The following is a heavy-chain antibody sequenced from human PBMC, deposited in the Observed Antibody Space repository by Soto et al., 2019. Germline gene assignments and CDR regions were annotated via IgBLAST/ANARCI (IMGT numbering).Heavy chain of an antibody. V-gene: IGHV1-8*01. J-gene: IGHJ5*02. CDR2: MNPNSGNT. D-gene: IGHD6-13*01. CDR3: ARERSAAGTGWFDP. CDR1: GYTFTSYD. Sequence: QVQLVQSGAEVKKPGASVKVSCKASGYTFTSYDINWVRQATGQGLEWMGWMNPNSGNTGYAQKFQGRVTMTRNTSRSTADMELSSPRSEDTAVYYCARERSAAGTGWFDPWGQGTLVTVSS.